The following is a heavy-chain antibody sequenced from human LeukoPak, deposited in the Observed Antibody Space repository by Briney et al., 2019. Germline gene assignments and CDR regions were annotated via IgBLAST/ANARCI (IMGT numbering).Heavy chain of an antibody. D-gene: IGHD1-26*01. Sequence: GGSVRLSCAASGFTFSSYGMHWVRQAPGKGLEWVAVISYDGSNKYYADSVKGRYTISRDNSKNTLYLQMNSLRAEDTAVYYCAKDLEVGATPYYFDYWGQGTLVTVSS. CDR1: GFTFSSYG. CDR3: AKDLEVGATPYYFDY. CDR2: ISYDGSNK. V-gene: IGHV3-30*18. J-gene: IGHJ4*02.